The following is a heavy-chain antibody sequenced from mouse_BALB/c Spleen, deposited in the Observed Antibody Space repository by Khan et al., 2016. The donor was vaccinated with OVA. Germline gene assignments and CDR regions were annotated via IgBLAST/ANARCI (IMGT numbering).Heavy chain of an antibody. CDR2: IDPSDSES. Sequence: QVQLQQPGAELVRPGASVNLSCKASGYTFTSYWMNWVKQRPGHGLEWIGRIDPSDSESHYNQMFREKATLTVDKSSSTAYMQLSSLTSEDSAVYYCARGEKYGYDPSWFAYWGQGTLVTVSA. V-gene: IGHV1-61*01. CDR3: ARGEKYGYDPSWFAY. D-gene: IGHD2-2*01. J-gene: IGHJ3*01. CDR1: GYTFTSYW.